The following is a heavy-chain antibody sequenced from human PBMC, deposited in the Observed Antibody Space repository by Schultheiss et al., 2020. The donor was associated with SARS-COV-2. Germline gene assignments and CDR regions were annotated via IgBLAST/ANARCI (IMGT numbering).Heavy chain of an antibody. J-gene: IGHJ4*02. CDR1: EFTFSSYA. CDR3: ARASSGSYSLDY. V-gene: IGHV3-21*01. CDR2: ISSSSSYI. Sequence: GGSLRLSCAASEFTFSSYAMSWVRQAPGEGLEWVSSISSSSSYIYYADSVKGRFTISRDNAKNSLYLQMNSLRAEDTAVYYCARASSGSYSLDYWGQGTLVTVSS. D-gene: IGHD1-26*01.